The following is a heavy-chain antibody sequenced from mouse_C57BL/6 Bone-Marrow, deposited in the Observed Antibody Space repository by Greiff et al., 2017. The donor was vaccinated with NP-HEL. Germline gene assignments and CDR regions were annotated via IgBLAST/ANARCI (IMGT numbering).Heavy chain of an antibody. Sequence: VQLQQSGPELVKPGASVKISCKASGYTFTDYYMNWVKQSHGKSLEWIGDINPNNGGTSYNQKFKGKATLTVDKSSSTAYMELRSLTSEDSAVYYCARRDYDYDGWFAYWGQGTLVTVSA. J-gene: IGHJ3*01. CDR3: ARRDYDYDGWFAY. V-gene: IGHV1-26*01. CDR1: GYTFTDYY. CDR2: INPNNGGT. D-gene: IGHD2-4*01.